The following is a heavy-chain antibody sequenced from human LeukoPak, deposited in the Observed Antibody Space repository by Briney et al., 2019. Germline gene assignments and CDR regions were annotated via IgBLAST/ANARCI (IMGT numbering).Heavy chain of an antibody. CDR1: GGTFSSYA. Sequence: GASVKVSCKASGGTFSSYAISWVRQAPGQGLEWMGGIIPIFGTANYAQKFQGRVTITADESTSTAYMELSSLRSEDTAVYYCARASEYYDFWSGYSAGLNWFDPWGQGTLATVSS. V-gene: IGHV1-69*13. J-gene: IGHJ5*02. CDR3: ARASEYYDFWSGYSAGLNWFDP. CDR2: IIPIFGTA. D-gene: IGHD3-3*01.